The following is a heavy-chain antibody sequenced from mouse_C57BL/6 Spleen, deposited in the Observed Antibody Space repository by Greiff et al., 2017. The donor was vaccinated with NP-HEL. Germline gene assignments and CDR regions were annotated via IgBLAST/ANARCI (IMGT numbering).Heavy chain of an antibody. CDR1: GYTFTDYY. Sequence: EVQLQQSGPELVKPGASVKISCKASGYTFTDYYMNWVKQSHGKSLEWIGDINPNNGGTSYNQKFKGKATLTVDKSSSTAYMELRSLTSEDSAVYYCARWRGYYKDYWGQGTTLTVSS. CDR2: INPNNGGT. V-gene: IGHV1-26*01. D-gene: IGHD2-3*01. J-gene: IGHJ2*01. CDR3: ARWRGYYKDY.